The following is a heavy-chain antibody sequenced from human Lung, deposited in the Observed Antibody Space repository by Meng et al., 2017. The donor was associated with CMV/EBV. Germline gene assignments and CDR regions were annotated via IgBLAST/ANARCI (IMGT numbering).Heavy chain of an antibody. CDR2: ISTNTGTP. CDR1: GYTVSTYT. CDR3: ARGGNFDP. D-gene: IGHD2/OR15-2a*01. J-gene: IGHJ5*02. V-gene: IGHV7-4-1*02. Sequence: QLQLVQSGSELKKTRASVQVSFKASGYTVSTYTIKWVRQAHGRGLEWMGWISTNTGTPTYTQGFTGRFVFSLDTSVSTAYLQISSLKAEDTAVYYCARGGNFDPWGQGTLVTVSS.